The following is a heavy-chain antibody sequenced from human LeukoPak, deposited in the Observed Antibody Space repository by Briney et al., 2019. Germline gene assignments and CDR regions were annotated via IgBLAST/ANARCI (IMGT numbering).Heavy chain of an antibody. CDR3: ASAVTGDHPFDY. Sequence: PSETLSLTCTVSGGSLSSYYWSWIRQPPGKGLEWIGYIYYSGSTNYNPSLKGRVTISVDTSKNQFSLKLSSVTAADTAVYYCASAVTGDHPFDYWGQGTLVTVSS. V-gene: IGHV4-59*01. J-gene: IGHJ4*02. CDR1: GGSLSSYY. CDR2: IYYSGST. D-gene: IGHD7-27*01.